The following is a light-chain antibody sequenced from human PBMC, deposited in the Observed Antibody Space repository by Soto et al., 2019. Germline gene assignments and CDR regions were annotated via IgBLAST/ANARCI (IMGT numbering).Light chain of an antibody. CDR1: QYVGTR. V-gene: IGKV3-20*01. J-gene: IGKJ5*01. CDR3: QQYGSSLIT. Sequence: EIVLRQSPATLSSSPGETATLSCRASQYVGTRLAWYQHKPGQAPRLLIYYTSNRATGIPARFSGSGSGTDFTLTISRLEPEDFAVYYCQQYGSSLITFGQGTRLEIK. CDR2: YTS.